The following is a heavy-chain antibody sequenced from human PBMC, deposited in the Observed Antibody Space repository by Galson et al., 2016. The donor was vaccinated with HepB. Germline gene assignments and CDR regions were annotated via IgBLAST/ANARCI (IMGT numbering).Heavy chain of an antibody. Sequence: SLRLSCAASGFTFSSYGMHWVRQTPDKGLEWVALISRDGSHEDYADSVKGRFTISRDNSKNTLYVQMNSLRAEDTALYYCARHNPWASSPHFDLWGQGTLVTVSS. CDR1: GFTFSSYG. CDR2: ISRDGSHE. CDR3: ARHNPWASSPHFDL. D-gene: IGHD1-14*01. V-gene: IGHV3-30*04. J-gene: IGHJ4*02.